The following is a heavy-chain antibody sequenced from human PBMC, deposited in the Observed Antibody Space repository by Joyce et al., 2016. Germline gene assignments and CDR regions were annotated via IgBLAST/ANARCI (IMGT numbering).Heavy chain of an antibody. CDR2: INTHPANP. J-gene: IGHJ4*02. Sequence: QVQVVQSGSELKKPGASVKLSCKASGYAFTDYAINWVRQAPGHGLEWMGWINTHPANPTYAQGFTGRFVFSLDTSVSTAYLQISSLKAEDTAIYYCTRDGGTTVVDTYFDYWGQGTLVTVSS. CDR3: TRDGGTTVVDTYFDY. V-gene: IGHV7-4-1*02. CDR1: GYAFTDYA. D-gene: IGHD4-11*01.